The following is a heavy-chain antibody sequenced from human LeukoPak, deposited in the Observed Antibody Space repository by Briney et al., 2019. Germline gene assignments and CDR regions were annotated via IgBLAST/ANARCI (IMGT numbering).Heavy chain of an antibody. CDR1: GFPFTMYY. D-gene: IGHD1-26*01. Sequence: ASVKVSCKAAGFPFTMYYIHWVRQAPGHGFEWMGMINPGDGATTYAQRFRGRVTVTRDMSTTTVYMDLRGLRSEDTAVFFCAREQRGGFRGSLGGVFAPYYTYYYMDVWGRGTTVTVSS. V-gene: IGHV1-46*01. J-gene: IGHJ6*03. CDR3: AREQRGGFRGSLGGVFAPYYTYYYMDV. CDR2: INPGDGAT.